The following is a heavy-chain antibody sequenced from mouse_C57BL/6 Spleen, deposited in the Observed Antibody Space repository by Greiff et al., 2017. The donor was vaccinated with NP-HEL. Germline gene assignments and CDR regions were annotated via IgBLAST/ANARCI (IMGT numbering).Heavy chain of an antibody. CDR2: LSSGGSYT. Sequence: EVMLVESGGDLVKPGGSLKLSCAASGFTFSSYGMSWVRQTPDKRLEWVATLSSGGSYTYYPDSVKGRFTISRDNAKNTLYLQMSSLKSEDTAMYYCARPLYDYDGGVDYWGQGTTLTVSS. CDR3: ARPLYDYDGGVDY. CDR1: GFTFSSYG. V-gene: IGHV5-6*01. J-gene: IGHJ2*01. D-gene: IGHD2-4*01.